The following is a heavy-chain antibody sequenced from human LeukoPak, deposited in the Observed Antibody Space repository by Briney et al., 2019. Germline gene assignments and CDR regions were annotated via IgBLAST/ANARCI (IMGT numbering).Heavy chain of an antibody. CDR1: GYTFTSYG. D-gene: IGHD4-17*01. Sequence: ASVKVSCKASGYTFTSYGISWVRQAPGQGLEWMGRINPNSGGTNYAQKFQGRVTMTRDTSISTAYMELSRLRSDDTAVYYCARVGYGDYVIDYWGQGTLVTVSS. CDR2: INPNSGGT. CDR3: ARVGYGDYVIDY. V-gene: IGHV1-2*06. J-gene: IGHJ4*02.